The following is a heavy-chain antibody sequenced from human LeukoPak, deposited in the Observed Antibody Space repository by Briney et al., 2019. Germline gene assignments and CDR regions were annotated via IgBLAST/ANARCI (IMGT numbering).Heavy chain of an antibody. CDR2: IYTSGST. J-gene: IGHJ4*02. V-gene: IGHV4-4*07. CDR3: ARDIWLGPTAYFDY. Sequence: PSETLSLTCTVSGGSISSYYWSWIRQPAGKGLEWIGRIYTSGSTNYNPSLKSRVTMSVDTSKNQFSLKLSSVTAADTAVYYCARDIWLGPTAYFDYWGQGTLVTVSS. CDR1: GGSISSYY. D-gene: IGHD3-22*01.